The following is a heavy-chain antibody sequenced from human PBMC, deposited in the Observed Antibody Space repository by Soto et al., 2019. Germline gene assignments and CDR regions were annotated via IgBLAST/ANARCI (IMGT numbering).Heavy chain of an antibody. CDR1: GGTFSSHA. CDR2: IIPIFDTA. J-gene: IGHJ3*02. D-gene: IGHD2-2*02. CDR3: AREVGGVVPAAIKASDAFDI. V-gene: IGHV1-69*06. Sequence: QVQLVQSGAEVKKPGSSVKVSCKASGGTFSSHAITWVRQAPGQGLEWMGGIIPIFDTAKYAQKFQGRVTITADKSTSTAYMDLRNLRSEDTAVYYCAREVGGVVPAAIKASDAFDIWDRGTMGTFSS.